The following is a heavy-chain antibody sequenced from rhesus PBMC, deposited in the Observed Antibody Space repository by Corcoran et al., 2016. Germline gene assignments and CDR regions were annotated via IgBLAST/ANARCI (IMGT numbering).Heavy chain of an antibody. V-gene: IGHV3-54*02. CDR2: ISSDGREK. J-gene: IGHJ4*01. CDR3: TRFDY. CDR1: GFTFSGYR. Sequence: EVPLVESVGCLVEPGGSLRLSCAASGFTFSGYRFPWFRQAPGKGLEWVAVISSDGREKYHADYMKERITISRDNSKKTLYLQMNNLKVEDTAVYYCTRFDYWGQGVVVTVSS.